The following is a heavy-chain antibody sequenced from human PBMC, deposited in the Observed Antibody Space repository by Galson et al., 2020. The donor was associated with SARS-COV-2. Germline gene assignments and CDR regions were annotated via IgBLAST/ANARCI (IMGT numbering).Heavy chain of an antibody. CDR1: GYTFTNSA. Sequence: GASVKVSCKASGYTFTNSAMHWVRQAPGQSLEWMGWISVVNNNTKYSQKFQGRVTITRDTSASTAYLELSTLRFEDTAVYYCARWGGGAYDYWGQGTLVTVSS. CDR2: ISVVNNNT. D-gene: IGHD3-10*01. V-gene: IGHV1-3*01. CDR3: ARWGGGAYDY. J-gene: IGHJ4*02.